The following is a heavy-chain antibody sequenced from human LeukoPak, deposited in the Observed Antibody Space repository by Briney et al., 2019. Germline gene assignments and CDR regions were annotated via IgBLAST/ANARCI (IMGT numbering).Heavy chain of an antibody. Sequence: PGGSLRLSCAASGFTFSSYSMNWVRQAPGKGLEWVSYISSSSSTIYYADSVKGRFTISRDNSKNTLYLQMNSLRAEDTAVYYCARDPRPLVVPAASQAGWFDPWGQGTLVTVSS. CDR3: ARDPRPLVVPAASQAGWFDP. D-gene: IGHD2-2*01. V-gene: IGHV3-48*01. CDR2: ISSSSSTI. CDR1: GFTFSSYS. J-gene: IGHJ5*02.